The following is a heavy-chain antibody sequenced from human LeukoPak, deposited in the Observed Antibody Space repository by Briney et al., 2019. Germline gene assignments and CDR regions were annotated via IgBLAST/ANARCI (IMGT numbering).Heavy chain of an antibody. CDR3: ARAGNSSDV. D-gene: IGHD1-14*01. Sequence: PGGSLRLSCAASGFTFNSYEMNWVRQAPGKGLEWVSYISSSGGTIYYADSVKGRFTISRDNAKNTLFLQMNSLRVEDTAVYYCARAGNSSDVWGQGTMATVSS. J-gene: IGHJ3*01. V-gene: IGHV3-48*03. CDR2: ISSSGGTI. CDR1: GFTFNSYE.